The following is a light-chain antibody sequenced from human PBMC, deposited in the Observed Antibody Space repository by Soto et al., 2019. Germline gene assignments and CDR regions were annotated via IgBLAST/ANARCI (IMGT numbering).Light chain of an antibody. V-gene: IGKV3-20*01. J-gene: IGKJ4*01. Sequence: IVLTQSPGTLSLSAGERATISCRASQSVSSSYLAWHQQKPGQAPRLVLYGASSRATGIPDRFSGSGSGTDFTLTISRLEPEDFAVYYCQQYGSSRELTFGGGTKVDIK. CDR3: QQYGSSRELT. CDR2: GAS. CDR1: QSVSSSY.